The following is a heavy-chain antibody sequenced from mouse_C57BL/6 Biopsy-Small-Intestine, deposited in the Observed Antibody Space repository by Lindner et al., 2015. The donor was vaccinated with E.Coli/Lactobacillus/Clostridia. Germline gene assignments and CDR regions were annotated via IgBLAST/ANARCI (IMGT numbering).Heavy chain of an antibody. J-gene: IGHJ2*01. Sequence: VQLQESGAELAKPGASVKMSCKASGYTFTSYWMHWVKQRPGQGLEWIGYINPSSGYTEYNQKFKDKATLTADKSSSTAYMQLSSLTSEDSAVYYCARSLRSYFDYWGQGTTLTVSS. D-gene: IGHD6-2*01. CDR3: ARSLRSYFDY. CDR1: GYTFTSYW. CDR2: INPSSGYT. V-gene: IGHV1-7*01.